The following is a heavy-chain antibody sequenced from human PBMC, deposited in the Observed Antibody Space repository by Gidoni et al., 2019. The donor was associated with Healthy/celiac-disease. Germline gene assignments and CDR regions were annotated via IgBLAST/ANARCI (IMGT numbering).Heavy chain of an antibody. D-gene: IGHD2-2*01. J-gene: IGHJ4*02. CDR1: GDTFTSYD. V-gene: IGHV1-8*01. Sequence: QVQLVQSGAEVKKPGASVKVSCKASGDTFTSYDINWVRQATGQGLEWMGWMNPNSGNTGYAQKFQGRVTMTRNTSISTAYMELSRLRSEDTAVYYCARAPARRLRYCSSTSCYRTLDYWGQGTLVTVSS. CDR3: ARAPARRLRYCSSTSCYRTLDY. CDR2: MNPNSGNT.